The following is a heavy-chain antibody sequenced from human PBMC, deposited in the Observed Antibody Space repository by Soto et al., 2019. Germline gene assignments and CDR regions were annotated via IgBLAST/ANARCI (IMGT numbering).Heavy chain of an antibody. J-gene: IGHJ4*02. D-gene: IGHD2-2*01. CDR2: ISYDGSTK. CDR3: AKDHCSSTSCYGALVPSDY. Sequence: GGSLRLSCAASGFTFSSYGMHWVRQAPGKGLEWVAVISYDGSTKYYADSVKGRFTISRDNSKNTLYLQMNSLRAEDTAVYYCAKDHCSSTSCYGALVPSDYWGQGTLVTVSS. CDR1: GFTFSSYG. V-gene: IGHV3-30*18.